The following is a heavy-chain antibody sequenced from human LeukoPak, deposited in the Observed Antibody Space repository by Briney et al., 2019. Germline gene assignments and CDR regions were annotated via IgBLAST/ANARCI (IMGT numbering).Heavy chain of an antibody. Sequence: GASVKVSCKASGYTFTGYYINWVRQAPGQGLEWMGWINTYSGGTNYTQKFQGRVTMTRDTSISTAYMELSRLRSDDTAVYYCTRGVRQDYWGQGTLVTVSS. CDR2: INTYSGGT. V-gene: IGHV1-2*02. CDR1: GYTFTGYY. CDR3: TRGVRQDY. J-gene: IGHJ4*02. D-gene: IGHD3-10*01.